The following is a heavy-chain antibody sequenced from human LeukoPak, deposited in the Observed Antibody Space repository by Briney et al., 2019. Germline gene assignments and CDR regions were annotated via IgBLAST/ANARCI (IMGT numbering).Heavy chain of an antibody. CDR1: GYTFTNYY. CDR2: INPSGGSA. CDR3: AGAVVAEQKGGFAY. V-gene: IGHV1-46*01. Sequence: ASVKVSCKASGYTFTNYYTHWMRQAPGQGLEWMGIINPSGGSASYAQKFQGRVTMTRDTSTSTVYMELSSLRSEDTAVYYVAGAVVAEQKGGFAYWGQGTLVTVS. D-gene: IGHD2-15*01. J-gene: IGHJ4*02.